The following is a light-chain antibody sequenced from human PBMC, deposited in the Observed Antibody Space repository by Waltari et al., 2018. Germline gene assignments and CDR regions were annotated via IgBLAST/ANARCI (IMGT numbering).Light chain of an antibody. CDR1: SSDIGKYNL. J-gene: IGLJ3*02. Sequence: QSALTQTATVSGSPGQSITISCSGASSDIGKYNLVPWYQQHPGKAPTLIVYDVDKRPSGVSNRFSGSRAGNTACLTISGLQTADEADYYCCSYAGSAVSVFGGGTKLTVL. CDR3: CSYAGSAVSV. CDR2: DVD. V-gene: IGLV2-23*02.